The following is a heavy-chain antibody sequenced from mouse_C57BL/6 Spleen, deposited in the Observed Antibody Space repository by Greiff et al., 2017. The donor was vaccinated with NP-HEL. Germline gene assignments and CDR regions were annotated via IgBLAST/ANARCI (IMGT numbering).Heavy chain of an antibody. CDR2: IYPGSGNT. V-gene: IGHV1-76*01. CDR1: GYTFTDYY. Sequence: VKLQESGAELVRPGASVKLSCKASGYTFTDYYINWVKQRPGQGLEWIARIYPGSGNTYYNEKFKGKATLTAEKSSSTAYMQLSSLTSEDSAVYFCARGGNWVNYYAMDYWGQGTSVTVSS. CDR3: ARGGNWVNYYAMDY. J-gene: IGHJ4*01. D-gene: IGHD4-1*01.